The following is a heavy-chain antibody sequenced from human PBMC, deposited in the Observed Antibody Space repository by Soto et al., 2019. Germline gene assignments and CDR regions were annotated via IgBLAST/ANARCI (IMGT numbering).Heavy chain of an antibody. CDR1: GFTFTSSW. V-gene: IGHV3-7*01. Sequence: GGSLRLSCAASGFTFTSSWMSWVRQAPGKGLEWVANIKQDGSAKYYVDSVKGRFTISRDNAKNLLFLQVNSLRAEDTAIYYCATSMAAPGNYWGQGTLVTVS. CDR3: ATSMAAPGNY. D-gene: IGHD6-6*01. CDR2: IKQDGSAK. J-gene: IGHJ4*02.